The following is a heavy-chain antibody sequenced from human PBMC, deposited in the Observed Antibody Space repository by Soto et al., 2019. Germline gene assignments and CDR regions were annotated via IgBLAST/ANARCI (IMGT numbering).Heavy chain of an antibody. CDR3: AIRAGKDTAMVTALFDY. CDR1: GGSFSGYY. J-gene: IGHJ4*02. V-gene: IGHV4-34*01. Sequence: QVQLQQWGAGLLKPSETLSLTCAVYGGSFSGYYWSWIRQPPGKGLEWIGEINHSGSTNYNPSLKSQVTISVDTSKNQFSLKLSSVTAADTAVYYCAIRAGKDTAMVTALFDYWGQGTLVTVSS. D-gene: IGHD5-18*01. CDR2: INHSGST.